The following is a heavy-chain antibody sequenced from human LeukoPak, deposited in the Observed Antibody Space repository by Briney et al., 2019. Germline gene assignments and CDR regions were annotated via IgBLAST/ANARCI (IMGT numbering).Heavy chain of an antibody. CDR1: GGSISSYY. J-gene: IGHJ5*02. Sequence: PSETLSLTCTVSGGSISSYYWSWIRQPPGKGLEWIGYIYYSGSTYYNPSLKSRVTISVDTSKNQFSLKLSSVTAADTAVYYCARPSDNWFDPWGQGTLVTVSS. V-gene: IGHV4-59*08. CDR2: IYYSGST. CDR3: ARPSDNWFDP.